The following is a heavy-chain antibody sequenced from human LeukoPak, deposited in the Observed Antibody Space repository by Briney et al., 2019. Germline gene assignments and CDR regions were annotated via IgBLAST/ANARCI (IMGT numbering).Heavy chain of an antibody. CDR1: GYTFTSYG. CDR3: ARDPFIAAAPTGDY. D-gene: IGHD6-13*01. V-gene: IGHV1-18*01. Sequence: GASVKVSCKASGYTFTSYGISWVRQAPGQGLEWIGWISAYNGNTNYAQKLQGRVTMTTDTSTSTAYMELRSLRSDDTAVYYCARDPFIAAAPTGDYWGQGTLVTVSS. J-gene: IGHJ4*02. CDR2: ISAYNGNT.